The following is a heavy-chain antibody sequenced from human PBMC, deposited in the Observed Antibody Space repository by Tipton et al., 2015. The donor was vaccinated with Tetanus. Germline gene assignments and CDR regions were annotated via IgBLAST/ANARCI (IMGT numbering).Heavy chain of an antibody. V-gene: IGHV4-59*01. D-gene: IGHD2-15*01. CDR1: GASISTYY. CDR2: IYYSGST. CDR3: ARDRTICSGGSCYGIPGAFDI. J-gene: IGHJ3*02. Sequence: TLSLTCTVSGASISTYYWSWIRQPPGKGLEWIGYIYYSGSTNYNPSLKSRVTISADTPKNQFSLKLSSVTAADTAVYYCARDRTICSGGSCYGIPGAFDIWGQGTMVTVSS.